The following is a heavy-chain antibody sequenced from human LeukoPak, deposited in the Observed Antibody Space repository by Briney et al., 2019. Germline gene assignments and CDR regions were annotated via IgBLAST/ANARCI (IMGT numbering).Heavy chain of an antibody. CDR2: IYYSGST. J-gene: IGHJ5*02. V-gene: IGHV4-59*11. CDR3: ARTVTTSPRDNWFDP. Sequence: PSETLSLTCTVSGGSISSHYWSWIRQPPGKGLEWVGYIYYSGSTNYNPSLQSRVTISVDTSKNQFSLKLSSVTAADTAVYYCARTVTTSPRDNWFDPWGQGTLVTVSS. D-gene: IGHD4-11*01. CDR1: GGSISSHY.